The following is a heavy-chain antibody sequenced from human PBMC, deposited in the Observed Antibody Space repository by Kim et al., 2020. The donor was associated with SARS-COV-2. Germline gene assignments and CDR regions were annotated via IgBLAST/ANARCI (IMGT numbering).Heavy chain of an antibody. J-gene: IGHJ6*02. Sequence: YAQKFQCRVTITADESRNTAYMELSSLKSEDTAVYYCARVSFVRYYGMDVWGQGTTVTVSS. D-gene: IGHD2-2*01. CDR3: ARVSFVRYYGMDV. V-gene: IGHV1-69*01.